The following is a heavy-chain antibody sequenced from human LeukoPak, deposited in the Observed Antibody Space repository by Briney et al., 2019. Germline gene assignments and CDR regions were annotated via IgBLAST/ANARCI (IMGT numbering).Heavy chain of an antibody. D-gene: IGHD4-17*01. CDR2: IYTSGST. Sequence: SETLSLTCTVSGGSISSGSYYWRWIRQPAGKGLEWIGRIYTSGSTNYNPSLKSRVTISVDTSKNQFSLKLSSVTAADTAVYYCAAHCTVTHECWGQGTLVTVSS. J-gene: IGHJ4*02. V-gene: IGHV4-61*02. CDR3: AAHCTVTHEC. CDR1: GGSISSGSYY.